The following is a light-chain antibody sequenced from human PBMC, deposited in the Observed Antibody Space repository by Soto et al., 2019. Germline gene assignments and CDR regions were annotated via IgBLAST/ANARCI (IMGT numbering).Light chain of an antibody. CDR3: QSYDSSLSGYV. Sequence: QSVLTQPPSVSGAPGQRVTISCPGSSSKIGANYDVHWYQHLPGTAPKLLIYGNSNRPSGVPDRFSGSKSGTSASLAITGLQAEDEADYYCQSYDSSLSGYVVGTGTKVTVL. CDR2: GNS. V-gene: IGLV1-40*01. J-gene: IGLJ1*01. CDR1: SSKIGANYD.